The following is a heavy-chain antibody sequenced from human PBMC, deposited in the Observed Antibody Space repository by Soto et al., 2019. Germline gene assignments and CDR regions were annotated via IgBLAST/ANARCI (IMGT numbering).Heavy chain of an antibody. CDR2: ITSSSSAT. V-gene: IGHV3-48*02. D-gene: IGHD7-27*01. CDR1: GFIFSDYS. Sequence: VQLVESGGGLVQPGGSLRLSCADSGFIFSDYSMNWVRQAPGKGLEWISYITSSSSATHHADSVRGRFTISRDNAKKSLYLQMNSLRHDDTAVYYCARDLGTSVADELDNWGHGTLVTVSS. CDR3: ARDLGTSVADELDN. J-gene: IGHJ4*01.